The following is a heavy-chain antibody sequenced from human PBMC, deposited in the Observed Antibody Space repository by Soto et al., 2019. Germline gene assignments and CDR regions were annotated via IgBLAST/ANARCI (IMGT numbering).Heavy chain of an antibody. CDR3: AKSPGGVITSEYFPH. D-gene: IGHD3-10*01. Sequence: QVQLVESGGGVVQPGRSLRFSCAASGFTFSSYAMHWVRQAPGKGLEWVAVISYDGSNKYYADSVKGRFTISRDNSKNTLYLQMNSLRAEDTAVYYFAKSPGGVITSEYFPHWGQGTLVTVSS. J-gene: IGHJ1*01. CDR2: ISYDGSNK. CDR1: GFTFSSYA. V-gene: IGHV3-30-3*01.